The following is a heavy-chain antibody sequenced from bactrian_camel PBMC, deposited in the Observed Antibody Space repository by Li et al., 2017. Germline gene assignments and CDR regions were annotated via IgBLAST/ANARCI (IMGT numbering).Heavy chain of an antibody. D-gene: IGHD6*01. CDR2: VGEDNTI. V-gene: IGHV3S53*01. Sequence: QVQLVESGGGSVQSGDSLTLLCSAPGYRYRIVSMAWFRQGPGQYREGIAAVGEDNTITYKDSVKGRFTISSDNTRSTVYLQMNSLKSEDTALYYCTVNWPGHGGRWCSAYWGQGTQVTVS. CDR3: TVNWPGHGGRWCSAY. J-gene: IGHJ4*01. CDR1: GYRYRIVS.